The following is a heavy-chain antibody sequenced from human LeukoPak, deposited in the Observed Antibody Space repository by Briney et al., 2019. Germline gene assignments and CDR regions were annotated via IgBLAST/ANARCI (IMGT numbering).Heavy chain of an antibody. CDR1: GYTFTGYY. Sequence: ASVKLSCKASGYTFTGYYMHWVRQAPGQGREWMGWINPNRGGTDYAQKFQGRVTMTRDTSISTAYMEVSRLRSDDTAVYYCARDYYDSSGYSRFDPWGQGTLVTVSS. J-gene: IGHJ5*02. CDR3: ARDYYDSSGYSRFDP. CDR2: INPNRGGT. V-gene: IGHV1-2*02. D-gene: IGHD3-22*01.